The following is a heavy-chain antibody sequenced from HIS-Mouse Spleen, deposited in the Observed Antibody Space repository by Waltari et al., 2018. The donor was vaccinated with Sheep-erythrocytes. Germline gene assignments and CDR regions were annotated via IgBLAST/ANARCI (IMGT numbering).Heavy chain of an antibody. CDR3: ARGSEDIVVVPAASYYYYGMDV. CDR2: IIPILGIA. V-gene: IGHV1-69*04. Sequence: QVQLVQSGAEVKKPGSSVKVSCKASGDTFSSYAISWVRQAPGQGLEWMGRIIPILGIANYAQKFQGRVTITADKSTSTAYMELSSLRSEDTAVYYCARGSEDIVVVPAASYYYYGMDVWGQGTTVTV. D-gene: IGHD2-2*01. J-gene: IGHJ6*02. CDR1: GDTFSSYA.